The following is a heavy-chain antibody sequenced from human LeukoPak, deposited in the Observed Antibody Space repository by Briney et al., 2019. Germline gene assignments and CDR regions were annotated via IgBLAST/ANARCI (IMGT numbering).Heavy chain of an antibody. CDR3: AKDSGYRYKRPYYCGMDV. CDR1: GFTFGTYG. V-gene: IGHV3-23*01. J-gene: IGHJ6*02. CDR2: ISGSGGST. D-gene: IGHD5-18*01. Sequence: GGSLRLSCAASGFTFGTYGMSWVRQTPGKGLEWVSAISGSGGSTYYADSVKGRFTISRDNSKNTLYLQMNSLRAEDTAVYYCAKDSGYRYKRPYYCGMDVWGQGTTVTVSS.